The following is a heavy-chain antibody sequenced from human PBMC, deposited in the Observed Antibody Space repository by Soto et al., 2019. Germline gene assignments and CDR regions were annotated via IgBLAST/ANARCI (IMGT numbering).Heavy chain of an antibody. CDR3: AKEVAVAGDFDY. D-gene: IGHD6-19*01. Sequence: GSLRLSCVASGFTFSSYGIHWVRQAPGKGLEWVAVISSDGSISYYADSVKGRFTISRDNSKNALYLQMDSLRPEDTAVYYCAKEVAVAGDFDYWGLGTLVTVSS. V-gene: IGHV3-30*18. CDR1: GFTFSSYG. J-gene: IGHJ4*01. CDR2: ISSDGSIS.